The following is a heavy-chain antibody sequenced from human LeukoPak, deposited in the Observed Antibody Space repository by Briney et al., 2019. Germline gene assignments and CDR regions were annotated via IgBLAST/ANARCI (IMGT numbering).Heavy chain of an antibody. CDR3: AATDRIQRWLKSADFDY. Sequence: ASVKVSCKASGYTFTGYYMHWVRQAPGQGLEWMGWINPNSGGTNYAQKFQGRVTMTRDTSISTAYMELSRLRSDDTAVYYCAATDRIQRWLKSADFDYWGQGTLVTVSS. V-gene: IGHV1-2*02. J-gene: IGHJ4*02. CDR2: INPNSGGT. D-gene: IGHD5-18*01. CDR1: GYTFTGYY.